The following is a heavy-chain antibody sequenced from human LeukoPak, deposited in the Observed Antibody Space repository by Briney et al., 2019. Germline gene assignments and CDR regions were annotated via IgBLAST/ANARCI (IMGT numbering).Heavy chain of an antibody. D-gene: IGHD2-8*01. J-gene: IGHJ5*02. CDR3: AREEWWFDP. V-gene: IGHV3-7*01. CDR2: IKQDGSET. Sequence: EGSLRLSCAASGFTFSTSWMTWVRQAPGKGLEWVANIKQDGSETYYVDSVEGRFTISRDNAKNSLYLQMNSLRAEDTAVYYCAREEWWFDPWGQGTLVTVSS. CDR1: GFTFSTSW.